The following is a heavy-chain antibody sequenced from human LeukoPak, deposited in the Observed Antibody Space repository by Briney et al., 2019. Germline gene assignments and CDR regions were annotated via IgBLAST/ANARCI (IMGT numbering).Heavy chain of an antibody. Sequence: PGGSLRLSCAASGFTFSDYYMSWIRQAPGKGLEWVSYISSSGSTIYYADSVKGRFTISRDNAKNSLYLQMNSLGAEDTAVYYCARVPLGYYDSRRFDPWGQGTLVTVSS. J-gene: IGHJ5*02. V-gene: IGHV3-11*01. CDR2: ISSSGSTI. D-gene: IGHD3-22*01. CDR1: GFTFSDYY. CDR3: ARVPLGYYDSRRFDP.